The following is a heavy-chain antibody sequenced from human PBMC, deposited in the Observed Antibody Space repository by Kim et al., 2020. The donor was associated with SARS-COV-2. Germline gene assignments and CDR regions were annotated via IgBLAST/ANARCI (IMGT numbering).Heavy chain of an antibody. J-gene: IGHJ3*02. Sequence: AQKFQGRVTMTRDTSTSTVYMELSSLRSEDTAVYYCARGVGLLPRDAFDIWGQGTMVTVSS. V-gene: IGHV1-46*01. D-gene: IGHD1-26*01. CDR3: ARGVGLLPRDAFDI.